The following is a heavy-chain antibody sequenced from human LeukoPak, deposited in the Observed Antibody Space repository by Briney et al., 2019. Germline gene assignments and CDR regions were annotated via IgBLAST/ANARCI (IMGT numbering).Heavy chain of an antibody. CDR3: ARGSATLRGGFDY. Sequence: GGSLRLSCAASGFIFSVYSMNWVRQAPGKGLEWVAVISYDGSNKYYADSVKGRFTISRDNSKNTLYLQMNSLRAEDTAVYYCARGSATLRGGFDYWGQGTLVTVSS. CDR1: GFIFSVYS. J-gene: IGHJ4*02. CDR2: ISYDGSNK. V-gene: IGHV3-30*03. D-gene: IGHD2-15*01.